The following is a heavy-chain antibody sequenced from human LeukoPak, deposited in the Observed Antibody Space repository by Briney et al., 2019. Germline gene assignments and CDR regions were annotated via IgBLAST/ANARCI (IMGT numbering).Heavy chain of an antibody. V-gene: IGHV4-30-4*02. D-gene: IGHD2-2*01. J-gene: IGHJ4*02. CDR1: GGSISSGGYY. CDR3: ARSCPVGLGDYFDY. Sequence: PSETLSLTCTVSGGSISSGGYYWSWIRPPPGQGLEWIVYFYYSRSTYYNPSLKRGVIISVDTTKNQSSLKLSSVPAADAAVYYCARSCPVGLGDYFDYWGQGNLVTVSS. CDR2: FYYSRST.